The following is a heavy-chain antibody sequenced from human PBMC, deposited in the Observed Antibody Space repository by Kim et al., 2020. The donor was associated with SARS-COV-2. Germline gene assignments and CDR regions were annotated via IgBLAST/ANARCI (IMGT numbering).Heavy chain of an antibody. D-gene: IGHD3-10*01. Sequence: SETLSLTCTVSGGSISSSSYYWGWIRQPPGKGLEWIGSIYYSGSTYYNPSLKSRVTISVDTPKNQFSLKLSSVTAADTAVYYCARISGLRGQTGLSRYYYYYGMDDWGQGTTVTVSS. CDR2: IYYSGST. CDR3: ARISGLRGQTGLSRYYYYYGMDD. V-gene: IGHV4-39*01. J-gene: IGHJ6*02. CDR1: GGSISSSSYY.